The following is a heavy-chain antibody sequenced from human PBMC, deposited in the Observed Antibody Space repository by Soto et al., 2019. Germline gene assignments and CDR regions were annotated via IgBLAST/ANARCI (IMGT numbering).Heavy chain of an antibody. CDR2: INPSGGST. J-gene: IGHJ4*02. V-gene: IGHV1-46*01. Sequence: GSVKVSFKASGYPFTSYYMHLVRQAPGQGLEWTGIINPSGGSTSYAQKFQGRVTMTRDTSTSTVYMELSSLRSEDTAVYYCARGRGRNTRITIFGVVIRPFDYWGQGTMVTVSS. D-gene: IGHD3-3*01. CDR3: ARGRGRNTRITIFGVVIRPFDY. CDR1: GYPFTSYY.